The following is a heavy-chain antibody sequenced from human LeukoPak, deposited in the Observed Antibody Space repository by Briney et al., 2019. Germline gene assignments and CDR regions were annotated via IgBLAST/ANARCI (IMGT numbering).Heavy chain of an antibody. V-gene: IGHV3-30-3*01. CDR3: ARVGGYGMDV. D-gene: IGHD1-26*01. CDR2: ISYDGSNK. Sequence: GGSLRLSCAASGFTFSSYAMHWVRQAPGKGLEWVAVISYDGSNKYYADSVKGRFTISRDNSKNTLFLQMNSLRAEDTAVYYCARVGGYGMDVWGQGTTVTVSS. CDR1: GFTFSSYA. J-gene: IGHJ6*02.